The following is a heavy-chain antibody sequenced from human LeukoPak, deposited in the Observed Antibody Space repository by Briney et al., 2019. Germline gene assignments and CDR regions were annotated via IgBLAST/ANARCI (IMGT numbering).Heavy chain of an antibody. V-gene: IGHV4-59*05. J-gene: IGHJ3*02. CDR1: GFTFSSYSMN. CDR3: ANYCSSSSCHIRRAFDI. CDR2: IYYSGNT. Sequence: GSLRLSCAASGFTFSSYSMNWVRQAPGKGLEWIGTIYYSGNTYYSPSLKSRVAISVDTSKNQFSLKLSSVTAADTAVYYCANYCSSSSCHIRRAFDIWGQGTMVTVSS. D-gene: IGHD2-2*02.